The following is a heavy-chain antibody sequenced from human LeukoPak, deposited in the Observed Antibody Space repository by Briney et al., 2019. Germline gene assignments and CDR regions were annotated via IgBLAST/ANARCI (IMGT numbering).Heavy chain of an antibody. J-gene: IGHJ5*02. V-gene: IGHV1-8*01. CDR2: MNPNSANT. CDR1: GYTFTSYD. CDR3: ARGLRRGVYWFDP. D-gene: IGHD3-10*01. Sequence: ASVKVSCKASGYTFTSYDVNWVRQATGQGLEWMGWMNPNSANTGYAQKFQGGVTMTRNTSISTAYMELSSLTSEDTAVYYCARGLRRGVYWFDPWGQGTLVTVSS.